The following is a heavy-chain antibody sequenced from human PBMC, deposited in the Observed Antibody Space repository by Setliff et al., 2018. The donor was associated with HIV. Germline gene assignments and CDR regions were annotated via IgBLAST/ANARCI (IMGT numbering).Heavy chain of an antibody. Sequence: SETLSLTCAVYGGSFSGYYWSWIRQPPGKGLEWIGEINDSGNINYNPSLKSRVTISLDTSKNQFSLKVSSVTAADTAVYYCARGHTPMAPLPFDYWGQGTLVTVSS. CDR2: INDSGNI. J-gene: IGHJ4*02. CDR1: GGSFSGYY. D-gene: IGHD5-18*01. CDR3: ARGHTPMAPLPFDY. V-gene: IGHV4-34*01.